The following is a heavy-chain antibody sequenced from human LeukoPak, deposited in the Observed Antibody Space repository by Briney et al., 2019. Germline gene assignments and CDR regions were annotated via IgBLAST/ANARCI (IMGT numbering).Heavy chain of an antibody. CDR2: IRQDGNWR. CDR1: GFTFSRHW. V-gene: IGHV3-7*01. Sequence: GGSLRLSCAASGFTFSRHWMSWVRQAPGEGLEWVAHIRQDGNWRHHEDCVEGRFTISRDNAKNSLYLQMNRLRVEDTAVYYCARFGDPSTTLDYWGQGTRVTVSS. J-gene: IGHJ4*02. CDR3: ARFGDPSTTLDY. D-gene: IGHD3-16*01.